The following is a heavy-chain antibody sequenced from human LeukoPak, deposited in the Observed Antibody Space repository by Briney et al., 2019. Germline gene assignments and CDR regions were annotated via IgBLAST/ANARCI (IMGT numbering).Heavy chain of an antibody. Sequence: ASVKVSCKASGYTVTNYAMHWVRQAPGQRLEWMGWINAGNGNTKYSQEFQGRVTITRDTSASTAYMELRSLRSDDTAVYYCARTEVVVDGYFSYYFDYWGQGTLVTVSS. V-gene: IGHV1-3*01. J-gene: IGHJ4*02. D-gene: IGHD5-24*01. CDR1: GYTVTNYA. CDR2: INAGNGNT. CDR3: ARTEVVVDGYFSYYFDY.